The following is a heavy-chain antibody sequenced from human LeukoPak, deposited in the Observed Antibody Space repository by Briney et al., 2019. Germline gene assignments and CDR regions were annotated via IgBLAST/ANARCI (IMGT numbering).Heavy chain of an antibody. J-gene: IGHJ4*02. CDR3: AIRYSGSYNDY. D-gene: IGHD1-26*01. CDR2: IYPGDSDT. CDR1: GYSFTDYW. V-gene: IGHV5-51*01. Sequence: GESLKISCKASGYSFTDYWIGWVRQMPGKGREWMGIIYPGDSDTRYSPSFQGQVTMSADKSISTAYLQWSSLKASDTAMYYCAIRYSGSYNDYWGQGTLVTVSS.